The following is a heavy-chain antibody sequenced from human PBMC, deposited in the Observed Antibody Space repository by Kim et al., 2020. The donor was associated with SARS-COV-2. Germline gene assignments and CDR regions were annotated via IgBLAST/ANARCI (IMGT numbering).Heavy chain of an antibody. D-gene: IGHD6-13*01. CDR3: ARHVKFEERQQLALPYYYYGMDV. CDR1: GGSISSYY. CDR2: IYYSGST. V-gene: IGHV4-59*08. Sequence: SETLSLTCTVSGGSISSYYWSWIRQPPGKGLEWIGYIYYSGSTNYNPSLKSRVTISVDTSKNQFSLKLSSVTAADTAVYYCARHVKFEERQQLALPYYYYGMDVWGQGTTVTVSS. J-gene: IGHJ6*02.